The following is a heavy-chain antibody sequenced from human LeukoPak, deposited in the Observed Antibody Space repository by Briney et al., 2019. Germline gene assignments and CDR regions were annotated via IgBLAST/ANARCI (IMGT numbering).Heavy chain of an antibody. CDR2: IYPGDSDT. CDR1: GYSFTSYW. V-gene: IGHV5-51*01. J-gene: IGHJ3*02. Sequence: GESLKISCKGSGYSFTSYWIGWVRQMPGKGLEWMGIIYPGDSDTRYSPSFQGQVTISADRSISTAYLQWSSLKASDTAMYYCARPMEEVPDAFDIWGRGTMVTVSS. D-gene: IGHD2-8*01. CDR3: ARPMEEVPDAFDI.